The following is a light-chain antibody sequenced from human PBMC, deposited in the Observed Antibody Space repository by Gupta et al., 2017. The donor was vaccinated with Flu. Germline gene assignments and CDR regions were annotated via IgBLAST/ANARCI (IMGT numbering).Light chain of an antibody. Sequence: QVTQSPSTLSASVGDRVTITCRASQNIGNWLAWYQQRPGKAPNLLIYKASTLESGVPSTFSGSGSGTEFTLTISRLQPDDFATYYCQQYNSYPYSFGQGTKLEIK. V-gene: IGKV1-5*03. CDR1: QNIGNW. J-gene: IGKJ2*03. CDR3: QQYNSYPYS. CDR2: KAS.